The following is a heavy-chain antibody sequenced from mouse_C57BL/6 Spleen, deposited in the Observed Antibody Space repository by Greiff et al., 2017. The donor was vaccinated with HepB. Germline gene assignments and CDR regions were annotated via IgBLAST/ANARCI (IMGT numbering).Heavy chain of an antibody. Sequence: VQLKQSGPGLVQPSQSLSITCTVSGFSLTSYGVHWVRQSPGKGLEWLGVIWSGGSTDYNAAFISRLSISKDNSKSQVFFKMNSLQADDTAIYYCASLDGYYGRNAMDYWGQGTSVTVSS. D-gene: IGHD2-3*01. CDR2: IWSGGST. V-gene: IGHV2-2*01. CDR1: GFSLTSYG. CDR3: ASLDGYYGRNAMDY. J-gene: IGHJ4*01.